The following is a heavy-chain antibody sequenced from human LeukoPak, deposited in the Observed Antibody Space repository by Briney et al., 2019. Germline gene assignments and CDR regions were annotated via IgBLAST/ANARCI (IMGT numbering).Heavy chain of an antibody. CDR1: GFTFSSYD. J-gene: IGHJ4*02. Sequence: PGGSLRLSCAASGFTFSSYDMHWVRQPPGKGLEWVAFTRYDGGNEYYADSVKGRFTVSRDKSKSTLYLQMNSLRAEDTAVYYCARVGSSWSFDYWGQGTLVTVSS. CDR3: ARVGSSWSFDY. D-gene: IGHD6-13*01. V-gene: IGHV3-30*02. CDR2: TRYDGGNE.